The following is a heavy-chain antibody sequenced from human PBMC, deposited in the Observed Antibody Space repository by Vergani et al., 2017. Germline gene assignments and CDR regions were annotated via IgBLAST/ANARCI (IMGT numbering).Heavy chain of an antibody. V-gene: IGHV3-11*04. CDR1: GFTFSDYY. D-gene: IGHD1-7*01. Sequence: QVQLVESGGGLVKPGGSLRLSCAASGFTFSDYYMTWIRQAPGKGLEWISYISGSGHTKYYADSVKGRFAISRDNAKNSLYLQMNNLRVEDTAVYYCARDLLPGTFLLLGYWGQGTLISVSS. CDR2: ISGSGHTK. CDR3: ARDLLPGTFLLLGY. J-gene: IGHJ4*02.